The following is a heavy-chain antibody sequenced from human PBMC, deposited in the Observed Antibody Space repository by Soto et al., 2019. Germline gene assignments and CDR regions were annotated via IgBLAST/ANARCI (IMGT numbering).Heavy chain of an antibody. V-gene: IGHV3-49*03. CDR1: GFTFGDYA. J-gene: IGHJ4*02. D-gene: IGHD6-19*01. CDR3: TRDLGSSGWYFN. Sequence: GGSLRLSCTDSGFTFGDYAMSWFRQAPGKGLEWVGFIRSKAYGGTTEYAASVKGRFTISRDDSKSIAYVQMNRLKTEDTAVYYCTRDLGSSGWYFNWGQGTLVTVSS. CDR2: IRSKAYGGTT.